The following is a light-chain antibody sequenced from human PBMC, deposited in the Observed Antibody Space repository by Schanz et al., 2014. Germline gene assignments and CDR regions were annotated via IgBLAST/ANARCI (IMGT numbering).Light chain of an antibody. CDR3: QQSYGIPRT. CDR1: QSISTY. CDR2: AAS. V-gene: IGKV1-39*01. Sequence: DIQMTQSPSSLSASVGDRVTITCRASQSISTYLNWYQQKAGKPPKLLVYAASYLQSGVPSRFSGSGSGTDFTLTISSLQPEDFATYFCQQSYGIPRTFGQGTKVEI. J-gene: IGKJ1*01.